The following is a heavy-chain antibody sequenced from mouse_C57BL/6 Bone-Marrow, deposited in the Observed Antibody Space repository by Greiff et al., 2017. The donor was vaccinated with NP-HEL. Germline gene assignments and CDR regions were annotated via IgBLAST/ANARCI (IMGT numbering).Heavy chain of an antibody. Sequence: QVQLQQPGAELVMPGASVKLSCKASGYTFTSYWMHWVKQRPGQGLEWIGEIDPSDSYTNYNQKFKGKSTLTVDKSSSTAYMQLSSLTSEDSAVYYCARHYGSIYWYFDVWGTGTTVTVSS. CDR3: ARHYGSIYWYFDV. CDR2: IDPSDSYT. CDR1: GYTFTSYW. D-gene: IGHD1-1*01. V-gene: IGHV1-69*01. J-gene: IGHJ1*03.